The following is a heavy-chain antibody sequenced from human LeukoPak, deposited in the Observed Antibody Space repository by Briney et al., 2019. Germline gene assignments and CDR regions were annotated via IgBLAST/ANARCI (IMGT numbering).Heavy chain of an antibody. CDR1: GFTFSNHA. V-gene: IGHV3-23*01. Sequence: GGSLRLSCAASGFTFSNHAMNWVRQAPGKGLEWVSIISGGAIVTHYADSVKGRFTISRDNSKNTLFLQMNSLRAEDTAVYYCAEGSVYGDFDYWGQGTLVLVSS. CDR3: AEGSVYGDFDY. J-gene: IGHJ4*02. CDR2: ISGGAIVT. D-gene: IGHD4-17*01.